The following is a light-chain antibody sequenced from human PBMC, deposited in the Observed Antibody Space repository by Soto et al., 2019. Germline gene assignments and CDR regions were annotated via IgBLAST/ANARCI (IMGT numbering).Light chain of an antibody. CDR1: QNVNSN. V-gene: IGKV3-15*01. Sequence: EIVMTQSPATLSVSPGETVTLSCRASQNVNSNLAWYQQKPGQAPRLLIYDSSTRAASIPARFSGGGSGTDFTLTISSLQSEDFAIYYCQQYKSWPLTFCGGTKVEIK. CDR3: QQYKSWPLT. CDR2: DSS. J-gene: IGKJ4*01.